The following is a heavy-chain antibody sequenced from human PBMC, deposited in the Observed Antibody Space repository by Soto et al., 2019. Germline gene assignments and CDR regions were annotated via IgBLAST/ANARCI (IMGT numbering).Heavy chain of an antibody. CDR1: GGSISSGDYY. CDR2: IYYNGNT. V-gene: IGHV4-31*03. D-gene: IGHD3-16*01. J-gene: IGHJ4*02. CDR3: ARDVVSIHGPGNHHYIVF. Sequence: PSETLSLTCTVSGGSISSGDYYWSWIRQLPGKDLEWIAYIYYNGNTYYTPSLKSRATISLDTSRNQFFLNLNSVTAADTAVYYCARDVVSIHGPGNHHYIVFWCQGTLVTVFS.